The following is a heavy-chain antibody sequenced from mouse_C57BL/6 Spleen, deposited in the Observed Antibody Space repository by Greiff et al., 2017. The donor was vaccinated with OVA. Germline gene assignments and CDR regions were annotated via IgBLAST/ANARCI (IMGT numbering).Heavy chain of an antibody. CDR2: IRNKANGYTT. CDR1: GFTFTDYY. CDR3: ARYTPNWDAMDY. D-gene: IGHD4-1*01. Sequence: DVMLVESGGGLVQPGGSLSLSCAASGFTFTDYYMSWVRQPPGKALEWLGFIRNKANGYTTEYSASVKGRFTISRDNSQSILYLQMNALRAEDSATYYCARYTPNWDAMDYWGQGTSVTVSS. J-gene: IGHJ4*01. V-gene: IGHV7-3*01.